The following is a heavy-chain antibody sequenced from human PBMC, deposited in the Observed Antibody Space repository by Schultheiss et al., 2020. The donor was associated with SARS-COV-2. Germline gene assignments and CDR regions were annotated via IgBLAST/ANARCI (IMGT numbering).Heavy chain of an antibody. J-gene: IGHJ6*03. D-gene: IGHD4-11*01. CDR1: GFTFSSYS. Sequence: GGSLRLSCAASGFTFSSYSMNWVRQAPGKGLEWVSYISSSSSTIYYADSVKGRFTISRDNAKNSLYLQMNSLRAEDTAVYYCARDRAYSDYYYYYMDVWGKGTTVTVSS. V-gene: IGHV3-48*04. CDR2: ISSSSSTI. CDR3: ARDRAYSDYYYYYMDV.